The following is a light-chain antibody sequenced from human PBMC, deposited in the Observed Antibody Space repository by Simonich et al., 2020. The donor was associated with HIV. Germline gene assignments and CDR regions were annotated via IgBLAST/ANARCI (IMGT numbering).Light chain of an antibody. CDR3: QQRSNWPPEYT. CDR2: DAS. J-gene: IGKJ2*01. V-gene: IGKV3-11*01. Sequence: EIVMTQSPATLSVSPGERATLSSRASQSVTSNLAWYQQKPGQAPRLLIYDASNRATGIPARFSGRGSGTDFTLTISSLEPEDFAVYYCQQRSNWPPEYTFGQGTKLEIK. CDR1: QSVTSN.